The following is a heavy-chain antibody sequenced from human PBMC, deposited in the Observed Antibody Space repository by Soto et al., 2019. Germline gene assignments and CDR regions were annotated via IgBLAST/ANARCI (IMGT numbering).Heavy chain of an antibody. CDR1: GGSFSGYY. Sequence: QVQLQQWGAGLLKPSETLSLTCAVYGGSFSGYYWSWIRQPPEKGLEWIGAINHSGSTNYNPPLKSRVPISVDTSKNQFSLKLSSVTAADTAVYYCARRRVMVRGVKAFGAFDIWGQGTMVTVSS. CDR3: ARRRVMVRGVKAFGAFDI. D-gene: IGHD3-10*01. V-gene: IGHV4-34*01. J-gene: IGHJ3*02. CDR2: INHSGST.